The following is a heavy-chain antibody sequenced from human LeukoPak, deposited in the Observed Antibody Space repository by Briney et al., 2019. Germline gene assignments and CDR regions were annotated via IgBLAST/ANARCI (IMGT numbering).Heavy chain of an antibody. CDR2: IYTSGST. D-gene: IGHD3-3*01. V-gene: IGHV4-61*02. Sequence: PSQTLSLTCTVSGGSISSGSYYWSWIRQPAGKGLEWIGRIYTSGSTNYNPSLKSRVTISVDTSKNQFSLKLSSVTAADTAVYYCARAGGYYDFWSGYLLDYWGQGTLVTVSS. CDR3: ARAGGYYDFWSGYLLDY. J-gene: IGHJ4*02. CDR1: GGSISSGSYY.